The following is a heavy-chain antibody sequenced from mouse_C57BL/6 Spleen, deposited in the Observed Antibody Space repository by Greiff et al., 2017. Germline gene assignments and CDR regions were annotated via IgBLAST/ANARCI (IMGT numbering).Heavy chain of an antibody. V-gene: IGHV14-4*01. CDR1: GFTIKDDY. Sequence: VQLQQSGAELVRPGASVKLSCTASGFTIKDDYMHWVKQRPEPGLEWIGWIDPENGNTEYASKFQGKATITADTSSNTAYLQLSSLTSEDTAVYDCTTGGGSSGWAYWGQGTLVTVAA. J-gene: IGHJ3*01. CDR2: IDPENGNT. D-gene: IGHD1-1*01. CDR3: TTGGGSSGWAY.